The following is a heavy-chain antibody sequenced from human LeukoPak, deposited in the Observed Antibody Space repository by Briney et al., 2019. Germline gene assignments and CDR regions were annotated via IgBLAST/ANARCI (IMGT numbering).Heavy chain of an antibody. CDR1: GYTFTGYY. CDR2: INPNSGGT. V-gene: IGHV1-2*02. CDR3: ARGSRIRFLEWLLNYYGMDV. Sequence: ASVKVSCKASGYTFTGYYMHWVRQAPGQGLEWMGWINPNSGGTNYAQKFQGRVTMTRDTSISTAYMELSRLRSDDMAVYYCARGSRIRFLEWLLNYYGMDVWGQGTTVTVSS. D-gene: IGHD3-3*01. J-gene: IGHJ6*02.